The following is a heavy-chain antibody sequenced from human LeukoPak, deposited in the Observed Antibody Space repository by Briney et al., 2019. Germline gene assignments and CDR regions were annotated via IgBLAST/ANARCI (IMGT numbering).Heavy chain of an antibody. V-gene: IGHV4-30-4*08. J-gene: IGHJ4*02. CDR3: ARGDSSSYTFDY. CDR2: IYYSGST. D-gene: IGHD6-6*01. Sequence: SQTLSLTCTVSGGSISSYYWSWIRQPPGKGLEWIGYIYYSGSTYYNPSLKSRVTISVDTSKNQFSLKLSSVTAADTAVYYCARGDSSSYTFDYWGQGTLVTVSS. CDR1: GGSISSYY.